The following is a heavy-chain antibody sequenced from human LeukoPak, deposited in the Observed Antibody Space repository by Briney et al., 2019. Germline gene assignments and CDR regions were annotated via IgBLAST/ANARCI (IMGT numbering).Heavy chain of an antibody. CDR2: IIIGSSFI. CDR3: AIDGYNSLDY. D-gene: IGHD1-1*01. Sequence: VGALRLSCAASVVTFSRYSMNSVRQAPGKGLEWGSYIIIGSSFIYSADSVKGRFTISRDSAKRSLFLHMNSLRDEDTAGYYCAIDGYNSLDYWGQGTLIPASS. J-gene: IGHJ4*02. V-gene: IGHV3-48*02. CDR1: VVTFSRYS.